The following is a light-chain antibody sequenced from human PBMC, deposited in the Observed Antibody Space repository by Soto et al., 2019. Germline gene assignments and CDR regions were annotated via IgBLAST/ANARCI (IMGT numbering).Light chain of an antibody. V-gene: IGLV2-14*01. Sequence: ALTQPASVSGSPGQSITISCTGTSSDVGGYNYVSWYQQHPGKAPKLMIYEVSNRPSGVSNRFSGSKSGNTASLTISGLQAEDEADYYCSSYTSSSTLWVFGGGTKVTVL. CDR3: SSYTSSSTLWV. CDR2: EVS. J-gene: IGLJ3*02. CDR1: SSDVGGYNY.